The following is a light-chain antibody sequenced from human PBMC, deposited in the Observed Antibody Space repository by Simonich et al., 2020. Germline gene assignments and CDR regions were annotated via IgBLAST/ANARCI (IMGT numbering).Light chain of an antibody. J-gene: IGKJ1*01. CDR1: QSISSY. V-gene: IGKV1-39*01. CDR3: KQSYSTPWT. CDR2: AAS. Sequence: DIQMTQSPSSLSASVGDRVTITCRASQSISSYLNWYPQKPGKAPKLLIYAASSLQRGVPSRFSGSGSGTDFTLTISSLQPEDFATYYCKQSYSTPWTFGQGTKVEIK.